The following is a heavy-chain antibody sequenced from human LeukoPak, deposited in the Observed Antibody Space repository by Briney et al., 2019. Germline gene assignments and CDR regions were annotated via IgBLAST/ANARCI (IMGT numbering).Heavy chain of an antibody. CDR1: GYTFTSYY. V-gene: IGHV1-2*02. Sequence: ASVKVSYKASGYTFTSYYIHWVRQAPGQGLEWMGWINPNSGGTNYAQKFQGEVTMTTDTSISTVYMELTRLTSDDTAVYYCARDHGTDGTTFSLNFDRWGQRTLVPVS. CDR2: INPNSGGT. CDR3: ARDHGTDGTTFSLNFDR. J-gene: IGHJ4*02. D-gene: IGHD1-1*01.